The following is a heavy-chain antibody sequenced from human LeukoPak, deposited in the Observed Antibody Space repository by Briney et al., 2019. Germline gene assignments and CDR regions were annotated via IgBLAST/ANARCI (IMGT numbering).Heavy chain of an antibody. D-gene: IGHD3-3*01. CDR1: GYTFTSYG. CDR3: ARVGFYDFWSGYYFYYYYGMDV. CDR2: ISAYNGNT. V-gene: IGHV1-18*01. J-gene: IGHJ6*02. Sequence: ASVKVSCKASGYTFTSYGISWVRQAPGQGLEWMGWISAYNGNTNYAQKLQGRVTMTTDTSTSTAYMELRSLRSDDTAVYYCARVGFYDFWSGYYFYYYYGMDVWGQGTTVTVSS.